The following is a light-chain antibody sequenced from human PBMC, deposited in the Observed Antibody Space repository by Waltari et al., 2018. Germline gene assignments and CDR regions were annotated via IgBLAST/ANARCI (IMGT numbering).Light chain of an antibody. CDR2: GAS. J-gene: IGKJ2*03. CDR1: LGVRSN. Sequence: VMTQSPGTLSVSPGESATLSCRASLGVRSNLAWYQQKPGQAPRLLIYGASTGATGTPARCSGSGSGTEFTLTISSLQSEDVALYYCQQYNNWYSFGQGTKLEIK. CDR3: QQYNNWYS. V-gene: IGKV3-15*01.